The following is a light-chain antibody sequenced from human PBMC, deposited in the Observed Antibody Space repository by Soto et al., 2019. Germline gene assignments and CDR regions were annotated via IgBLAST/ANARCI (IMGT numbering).Light chain of an antibody. CDR1: SGHNNYA. J-gene: IGLJ2*01. CDR3: QTWGTGVVV. V-gene: IGLV4-69*01. Sequence: QPVLTQSPSASASLGASVKLTCTLSSGHNNYAIAWHQQQPEKGPRYLMKLNSDGSHNKGDGIPDRFSGSSSGAERYLTISSLRSEDEADYYCQTWGTGVVVFGGGTKVTVL. CDR2: LNSDGSH.